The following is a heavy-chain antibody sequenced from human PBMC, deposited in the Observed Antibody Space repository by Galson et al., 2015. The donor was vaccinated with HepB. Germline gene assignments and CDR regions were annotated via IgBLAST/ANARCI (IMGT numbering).Heavy chain of an antibody. Sequence: CAASGFTFSNAWMSWVRQAPGKGLEWVGRIKSKTDGGTTDYAAPVKGRFTISRDDSKNTLYLQMNSLKTEDTAVYYCTTDPSVVVPAAMRGYDYWGQGTLVTVSS. D-gene: IGHD2-2*01. J-gene: IGHJ4*02. V-gene: IGHV3-15*01. CDR2: IKSKTDGGTT. CDR1: GFTFSNAW. CDR3: TTDPSVVVPAAMRGYDY.